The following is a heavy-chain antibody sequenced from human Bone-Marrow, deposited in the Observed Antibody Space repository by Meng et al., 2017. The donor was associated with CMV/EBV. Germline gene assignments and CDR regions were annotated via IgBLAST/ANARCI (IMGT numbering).Heavy chain of an antibody. CDR3: ARAGGEYSSSNYYFDY. J-gene: IGHJ4*02. CDR2: IIPIFGTA. D-gene: IGHD6-6*01. CDR1: GGTFSSYA. Sequence: GGTFSSYAISWGRQAPGQGLEWMGGIIPIFGTANYAQKFQGRVTITTDESTSTAYMELSSLRSEDTAVYYCARAGGEYSSSNYYFDYWGQGTLVTVSS. V-gene: IGHV1-69*05.